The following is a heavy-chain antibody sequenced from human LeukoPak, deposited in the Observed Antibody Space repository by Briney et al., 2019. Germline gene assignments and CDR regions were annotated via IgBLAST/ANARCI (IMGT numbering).Heavy chain of an antibody. V-gene: IGHV1-69*13. CDR1: GGTFSSYA. CDR2: IIPIFGTA. J-gene: IGHJ5*02. Sequence: SVKVSCKASGGTFSSYAISWVRQAPGQGLEWMGGIIPIFGTANYAQKFQGRVTITADESTSTAHMELSGLRSEDTAVYYCARDPSPGWFDPWGQGTLVTVSS. CDR3: ARDPSPGWFDP. D-gene: IGHD3-10*01.